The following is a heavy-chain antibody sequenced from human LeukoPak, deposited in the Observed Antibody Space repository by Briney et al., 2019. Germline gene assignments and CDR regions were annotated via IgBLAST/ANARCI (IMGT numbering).Heavy chain of an antibody. V-gene: IGHV4-34*01. Sequence: SETLSLTCAVYGGSFSGYYWSWIRQPPGKGLEWIGEINHSGSTNYNPSLKSRVTISVDTSKNQFSLKLSSVTAADTAVYYCARGRRAGKGAFDIWGQGTMVTVSS. CDR2: INHSGST. J-gene: IGHJ3*02. D-gene: IGHD6-13*01. CDR1: GGSFSGYY. CDR3: ARGRRAGKGAFDI.